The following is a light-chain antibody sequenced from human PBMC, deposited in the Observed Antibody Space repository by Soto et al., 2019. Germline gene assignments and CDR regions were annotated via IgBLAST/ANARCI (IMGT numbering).Light chain of an antibody. CDR1: SSDVGGYNY. CDR3: SSYTSSRTHV. V-gene: IGLV2-14*01. CDR2: DVS. Sequence: QSVLTQPASVSGSPGQSITISCTGTSSDVGGYNYVSWHQQHPGKVPKLMIYDVSSRPSGVPNRFSGSKSGNTASLTISGLQAEDEADYYCSSYTSSRTHVFGSGTKVTVL. J-gene: IGLJ1*01.